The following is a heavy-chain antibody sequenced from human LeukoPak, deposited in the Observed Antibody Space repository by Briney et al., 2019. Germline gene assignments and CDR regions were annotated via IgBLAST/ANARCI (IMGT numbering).Heavy chain of an antibody. CDR2: LIPIFGTA. J-gene: IGHJ4*02. CDR3: ARSLYYYDSSGYSEYYFDY. CDR1: GGTFSSYA. V-gene: IGHV1-69*13. Sequence: SVKVSCKASGGTFSSYAISWVRQAPGQGLEWMGGLIPIFGTANYAQKFQGRVTITADESTSTAYMELSSLRSEDTAVYYCARSLYYYDSSGYSEYYFDYWGQGTLATVSS. D-gene: IGHD3-22*01.